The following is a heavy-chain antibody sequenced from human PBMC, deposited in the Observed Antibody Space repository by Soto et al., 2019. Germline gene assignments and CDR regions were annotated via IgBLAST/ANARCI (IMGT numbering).Heavy chain of an antibody. CDR2: ISYDGSNK. CDR1: GFTFSSYG. D-gene: IGHD6-19*01. Sequence: GGSLRLSCAASGFTFSSYGMHWVRQAPGKGLEWVAVISYDGSNKYYADSVKGRFTISRDNSKNTLYLQMNSLRAEDTAVYYCAKDREFGSGWYEGGTFDYWGQGTLVTVSS. V-gene: IGHV3-30*18. CDR3: AKDREFGSGWYEGGTFDY. J-gene: IGHJ4*02.